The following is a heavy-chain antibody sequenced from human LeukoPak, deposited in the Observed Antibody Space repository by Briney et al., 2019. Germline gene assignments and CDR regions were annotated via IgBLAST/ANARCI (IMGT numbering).Heavy chain of an antibody. CDR3: ARAAAGGSNSFDI. V-gene: IGHV3-33*01. CDR1: GFTFSNHA. CDR2: IWYDGSDK. J-gene: IGHJ3*02. D-gene: IGHD6-13*01. Sequence: GRSLRLSCAASGFTFSNHAMHWVRQAPGKGLEWVAIIWYDGSDKYYADSVKGRFTISRDNSKNTLYLLMNSLRTADTAAYYCARAAAGGSNSFDIWGQGTTVTVSS.